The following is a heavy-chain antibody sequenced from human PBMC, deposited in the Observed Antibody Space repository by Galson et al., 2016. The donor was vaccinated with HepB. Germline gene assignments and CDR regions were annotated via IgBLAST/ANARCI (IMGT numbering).Heavy chain of an antibody. Sequence: TLSLTCAVSGGSVSNGDYSWGWIRQPPGKGLEWIGYIYYSGPTYYSPSLKSRVTISVDRPNNNFSLKMTSVTAADTAVYFCARGVNIATQTRVYYSDLWGRGALVTVTA. CDR2: IYYSGPT. CDR1: GGSVSNGDYS. D-gene: IGHD3-22*01. J-gene: IGHJ2*01. V-gene: IGHV4-30-2*01. CDR3: ARGVNIATQTRVYYSDL.